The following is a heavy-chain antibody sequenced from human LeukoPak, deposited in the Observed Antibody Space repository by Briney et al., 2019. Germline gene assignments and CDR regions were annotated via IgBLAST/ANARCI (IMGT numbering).Heavy chain of an antibody. Sequence: SETLSLTCTVSSGSISSYYWSWIRQPPGKGLEWIGYIYYSGSTNYNPSLKSRVTISVDTSKNQFSLKLSSVTAADTAVYYCARGATIFGGGYYYYGMDVWGQGTTVTVSS. D-gene: IGHD3-3*01. CDR1: SGSISSYY. CDR2: IYYSGST. J-gene: IGHJ6*02. V-gene: IGHV4-59*01. CDR3: ARGATIFGGGYYYYGMDV.